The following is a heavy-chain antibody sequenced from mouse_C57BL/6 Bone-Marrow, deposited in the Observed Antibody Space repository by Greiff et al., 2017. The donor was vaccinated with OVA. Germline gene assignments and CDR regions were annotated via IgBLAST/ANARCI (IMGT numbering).Heavy chain of an antibody. CDR3: ARQLRRRAFAY. Sequence: VQLQQPGAELVKPGASVKMSCKASGYTFTSYWITWVKQRPGQGLEWIGDIYPGSGSTNYNEKFKSKATLTVDTSSSPAYMQRSSLTSEDSAVYYGARQLRRRAFAYWGQGTRVTVSA. CDR1: GYTFTSYW. CDR2: IYPGSGST. V-gene: IGHV1-55*01. D-gene: IGHD3-2*02. J-gene: IGHJ3*01.